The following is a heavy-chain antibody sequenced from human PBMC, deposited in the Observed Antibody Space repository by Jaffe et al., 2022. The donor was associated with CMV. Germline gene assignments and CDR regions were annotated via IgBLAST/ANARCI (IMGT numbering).Heavy chain of an antibody. J-gene: IGHJ4*02. CDR2: ISYDGSNK. Sequence: QVQLVESGGGVVQPGRSLRLSCAASGFTFSSYGMHWVRQAPGKGLEWVAVISYDGSNKYYADSVKGRFTISRDNSKNTLYLQMNSLRAEDTAVYYCAKDDEPTGIVVVPAAIGYWGQGTLVTVSS. CDR1: GFTFSSYG. D-gene: IGHD2-2*01. V-gene: IGHV3-30*18. CDR3: AKDDEPTGIVVVPAAIGY.